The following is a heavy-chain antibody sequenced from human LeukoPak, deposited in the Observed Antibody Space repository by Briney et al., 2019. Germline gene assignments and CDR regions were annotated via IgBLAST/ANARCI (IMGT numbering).Heavy chain of an antibody. CDR1: GYTFTSYA. J-gene: IGHJ1*01. CDR2: INTNTGNP. CDR3: ARTTMGATTPNFQH. D-gene: IGHD1-26*01. Sequence: GASVKVSCKASGYTFTSYAMNWVRQAPGQGLEWMGWINTNTGNPTYGQGLTGRFVFSLDTSVSTAYLQISSLKAEDTAVYYCARTTMGATTPNFQHWGQGTLVTVSS. V-gene: IGHV7-4-1*02.